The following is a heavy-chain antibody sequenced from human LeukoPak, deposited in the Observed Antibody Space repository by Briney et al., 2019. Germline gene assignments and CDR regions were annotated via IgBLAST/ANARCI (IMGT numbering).Heavy chain of an antibody. D-gene: IGHD1-7*01. CDR1: GFTFSSYA. CDR2: IYSGGST. V-gene: IGHV3-53*01. Sequence: GGSLRLSCAASGFTFSSYAMSWVRQAPGKGLEWVSVIYSGGSTYYADSVKGRFTTFRDNSKNTLYLQVNSLRAEDTAVYYCARKNSNYYDGMDVWGQGTTVTVSS. J-gene: IGHJ6*02. CDR3: ARKNSNYYDGMDV.